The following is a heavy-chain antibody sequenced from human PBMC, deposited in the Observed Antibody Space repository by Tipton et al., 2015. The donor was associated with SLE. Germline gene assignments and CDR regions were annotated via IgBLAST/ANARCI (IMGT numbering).Heavy chain of an antibody. Sequence: QLVQSGAEVKKPGASVKVSCKASGYAFTSYYMHWVRQAPGQGLEWMGIINPSGGSTSYAQKFQGRVTMTRDTSTSTVYMELSSLRSEDTAVYYCARAANWGYFDYWGQGTLVTVSS. D-gene: IGHD7-27*01. V-gene: IGHV1-46*01. J-gene: IGHJ4*02. CDR1: GYAFTSYY. CDR3: ARAANWGYFDY. CDR2: INPSGGST.